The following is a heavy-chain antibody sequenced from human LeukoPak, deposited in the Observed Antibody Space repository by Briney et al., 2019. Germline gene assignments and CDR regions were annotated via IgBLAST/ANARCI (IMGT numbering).Heavy chain of an antibody. CDR3: ARASTGGYYYGSGSQNFDY. CDR2: INPNSGGT. D-gene: IGHD3-10*01. J-gene: IGHJ4*02. V-gene: IGHV1-2*02. Sequence: GASVKVSFKASGYTFTGYYMHWVRQAPGQGLEWMAWINPNSGGTNYAQKFQGRVTMTRDTSISTAYMELSRLRSDDTAVYYCARASTGGYYYGSGSQNFDYWGQGTLVTVSS. CDR1: GYTFTGYY.